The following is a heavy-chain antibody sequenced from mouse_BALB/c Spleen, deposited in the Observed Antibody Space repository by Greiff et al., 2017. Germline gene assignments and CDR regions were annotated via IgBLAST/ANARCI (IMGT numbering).Heavy chain of an antibody. V-gene: IGHV1-55*01. CDR2: IAPGSGST. Sequence: VQLQQSGDDLVKPGASVKLSCKASGYTFTSYWINWIKQRPGQGLEWIGRIAPGSGSTYYNEKFKSKATLTVDKSSSTAYMQLSSLTSGDSAVYYCARYGGESSIDTYAMDYWGQGTAVTVSS. D-gene: IGHD1-3*01. CDR3: ARYGGESSIDTYAMDY. CDR1: GYTFTSYW. J-gene: IGHJ4*01.